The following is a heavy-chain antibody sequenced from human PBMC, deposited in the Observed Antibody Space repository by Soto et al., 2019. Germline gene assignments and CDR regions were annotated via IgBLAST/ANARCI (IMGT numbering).Heavy chain of an antibody. CDR1: GFTFSSAW. D-gene: IGHD1-26*01. V-gene: IGHV3-15*07. CDR2: IKTKSQGETT. J-gene: IGHJ4*02. Sequence: EVQLVESGGGLVKPGGSLRLSCEASGFTFSSAWMNWVRQAPGKGLEWVGRIKTKSQGETTDYPAPVKCRFTIFRDNSKNTLYLQMNSLKTEDTAVYYGTTGSYEGYWGQGTLVTVSS. CDR3: TTGSYEGY.